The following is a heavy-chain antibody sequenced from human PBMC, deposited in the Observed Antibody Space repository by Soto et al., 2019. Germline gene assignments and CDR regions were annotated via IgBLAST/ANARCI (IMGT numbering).Heavy chain of an antibody. D-gene: IGHD2-15*01. CDR3: ARGYCSGGNCYSGMDV. Sequence: SVKVSCKASGGTFSTHAIIWVRQAPGHRLEWMGGIIPISGTTYYTQKFQGRVTITADEPTSTAFMELSSLKSEDTAVFYCARGYCSGGNCYSGMDVWGQGTMVTVSS. CDR2: IIPISGTT. V-gene: IGHV1-69*13. CDR1: GGTFSTHA. J-gene: IGHJ6*02.